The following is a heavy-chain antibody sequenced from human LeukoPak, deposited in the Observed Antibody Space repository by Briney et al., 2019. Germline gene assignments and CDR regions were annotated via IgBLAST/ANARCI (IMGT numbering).Heavy chain of an antibody. Sequence: GGSLRLSCAASGFTFRTSAFSWVRQSPGRGLEWVSTVGTDSDTYYADTVKGRFTISRDNSKNTVYLQMTGLRADDTAVYYCAKKTPGIHPFDSWGQGTLVTVSP. CDR3: AKKTPGIHPFDS. J-gene: IGHJ4*02. D-gene: IGHD6-13*01. CDR2: VGTDSDT. V-gene: IGHV3-23*01. CDR1: GFTFRTSA.